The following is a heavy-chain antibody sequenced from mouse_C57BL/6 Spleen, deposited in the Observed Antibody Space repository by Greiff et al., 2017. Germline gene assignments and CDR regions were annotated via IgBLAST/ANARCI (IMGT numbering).Heavy chain of an antibody. CDR2: IDPETGGT. Sequence: VQLQQSGAELVRPGASVTLSCKASGYTFTDYEMHWVKQTPVHGLEWIGAIDPETGGTAYYQKFKGKAILTADKSSSTAYMELRSLTSEDSAVYYCTRSRYYYGPWFAYWGQGTLVTVSA. CDR1: GYTFTDYE. CDR3: TRSRYYYGPWFAY. J-gene: IGHJ3*01. V-gene: IGHV1-15*01. D-gene: IGHD1-1*01.